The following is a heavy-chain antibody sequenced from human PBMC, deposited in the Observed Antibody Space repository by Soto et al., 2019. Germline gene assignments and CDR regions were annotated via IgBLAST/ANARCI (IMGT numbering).Heavy chain of an antibody. CDR2: ISSSSSYI. V-gene: IGHV3-21*01. CDR1: GFTFSSYS. CDR3: ARDLRFLEWLLSVYMDV. J-gene: IGHJ6*03. D-gene: IGHD3-3*01. Sequence: PGGSLRLSCAASGFTFSSYSMNWVRQAPGKGLEWVSSISSSSSYIYYADSVKGRFTISRDNAKNSLYLQMNSLRAEDTAVYYCARDLRFLEWLLSVYMDVWGKGTTVTVSS.